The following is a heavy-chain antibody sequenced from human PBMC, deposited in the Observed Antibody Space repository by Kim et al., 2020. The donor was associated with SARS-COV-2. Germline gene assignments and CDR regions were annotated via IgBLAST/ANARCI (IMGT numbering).Heavy chain of an antibody. J-gene: IGHJ6*02. V-gene: IGHV6-1*01. D-gene: IGHD6-13*01. CDR3: ARLRIAAAGGMDV. Sequence: YARSVKSRTTINPDTSKNHITLQLNSVTPEGAAVYYCARLRIAAAGGMDVWGQGTTVTVSS.